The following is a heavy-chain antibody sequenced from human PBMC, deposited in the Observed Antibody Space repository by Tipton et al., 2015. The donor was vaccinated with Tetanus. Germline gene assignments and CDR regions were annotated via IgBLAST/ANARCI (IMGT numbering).Heavy chain of an antibody. J-gene: IGHJ3*02. D-gene: IGHD3-10*01. CDR2: ISAYNGNT. V-gene: IGHV1-18*01. CDR1: GYTFTSYG. Sequence: QMQLVQSGAEVKKPGASVKVSCKASGYTFTSYGISWVRQAPGQGLEWLGWISAYNGNTNYAQKLQGRVTMTTDTSTSTAYMERRSLRSDDPAVYYCARDRGSYGSGGFAAFDIWGQGTMVTVSS. CDR3: ARDRGSYGSGGFAAFDI.